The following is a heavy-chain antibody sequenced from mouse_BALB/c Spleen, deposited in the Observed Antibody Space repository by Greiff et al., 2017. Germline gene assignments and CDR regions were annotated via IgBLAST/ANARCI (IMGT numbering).Heavy chain of an antibody. CDR2: ISSGGSYT. J-gene: IGHJ2*01. CDR3: TRDTGKDY. V-gene: IGHV5-6-4*01. Sequence: EVNVVESGGGLVKPGGSLKLSCAASGFTFSSYTMSWVRQTPEKRLEWVATISSGGSYTYYPDSVKGRFTISRDNAKNTLYLQMSSLKSEDTAMYYCTRDTGKDYWGQGTTLTVSS. D-gene: IGHD4-1*01. CDR1: GFTFSSYT.